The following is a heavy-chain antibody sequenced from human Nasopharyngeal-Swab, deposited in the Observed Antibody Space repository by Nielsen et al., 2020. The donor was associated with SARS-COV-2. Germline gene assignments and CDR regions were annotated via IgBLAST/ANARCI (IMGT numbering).Heavy chain of an antibody. CDR3: ARQGFVLYFDY. CDR2: IYSGGST. J-gene: IGHJ4*02. V-gene: IGHV3-66*02. D-gene: IGHD2-8*01. CDR1: GLTVSSNY. Sequence: GALKISCAASGLTVSSNYMSWVRQAPGKGLEWVSVIYSGGSTYYADSVKGRFTISRDNSKNTLYLQMNSLRAEDTAVYYCARQGFVLYFDYWGQGTLVTVSS.